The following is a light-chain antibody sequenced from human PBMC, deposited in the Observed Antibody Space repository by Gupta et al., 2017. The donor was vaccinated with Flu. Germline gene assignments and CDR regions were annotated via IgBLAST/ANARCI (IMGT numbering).Light chain of an antibody. Sequence: QSALTQPRSVFGSPGQSVTISCPGTSSDVGDYDYVSWFQQHPGKAPKLLIYDVTKRSSGVPARFSGSKSGNTASLTISGLQADDEADYHCCSFAGSYTLVFGGGTKLTVL. CDR1: SSDVGDYDY. V-gene: IGLV2-11*01. CDR2: DVT. J-gene: IGLJ2*01. CDR3: CSFAGSYTLV.